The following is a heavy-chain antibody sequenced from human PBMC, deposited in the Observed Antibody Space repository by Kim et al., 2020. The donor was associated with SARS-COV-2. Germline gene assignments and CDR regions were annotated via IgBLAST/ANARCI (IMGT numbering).Heavy chain of an antibody. Sequence: RVTISVDTSKNQFSLKLSSVTAADTAVYYCARGKYYDYIWGSYRYLMDYWGQGTLVTVSS. CDR3: ARGKYYDYIWGSYRYLMDY. D-gene: IGHD3-16*02. V-gene: IGHV4-34*01. J-gene: IGHJ4*02.